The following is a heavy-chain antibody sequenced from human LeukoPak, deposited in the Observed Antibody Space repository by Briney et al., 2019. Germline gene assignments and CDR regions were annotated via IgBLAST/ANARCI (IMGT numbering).Heavy chain of an antibody. D-gene: IGHD6-6*01. J-gene: IGHJ4*02. Sequence: PSETLSLTCAVYGGSFSGYYWSWIRQPPGKGLEWIWEISRSGSTNYNPSLKVRGTIALDTSKNQFCLKLSSVTAADTAVYYCATEGGISSSAPDYWGQGTLVTVYS. V-gene: IGHV4-34*01. CDR1: GGSFSGYY. CDR3: ATEGGISSSAPDY. CDR2: ISRSGST.